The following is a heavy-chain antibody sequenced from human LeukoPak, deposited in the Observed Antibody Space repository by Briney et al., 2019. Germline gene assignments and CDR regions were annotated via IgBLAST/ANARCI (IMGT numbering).Heavy chain of an antibody. D-gene: IGHD1-20*01. Sequence: PGGSLRLSCAASGFTFSSYAMHWVRQAPGKGLESVSAISYHGVSTYYAHSVKGRFTISRDNSRNTLYLRMGSLRAEDMAVYYCATGRLNNWNLPFADWGQGALVTVSS. CDR1: GFTFSSYA. V-gene: IGHV3-64*01. CDR2: ISYHGVST. CDR3: ATGRLNNWNLPFAD. J-gene: IGHJ4*02.